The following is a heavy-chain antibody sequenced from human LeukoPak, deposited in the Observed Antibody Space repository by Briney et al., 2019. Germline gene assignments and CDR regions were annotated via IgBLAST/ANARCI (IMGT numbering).Heavy chain of an antibody. V-gene: IGHV5-51*01. J-gene: IGHJ4*02. Sequence: GESLKISCKGSGYSFTSYWIGWVRQMPGKGLEWMGIIYPGDSDTRYSPSFQGQVTISADKSISTAYLQWSSLKASDTAMYYCASLQSSGSYYNPLGFWGQGTLVTVSS. D-gene: IGHD3-10*01. CDR2: IYPGDSDT. CDR3: ASLQSSGSYYNPLGF. CDR1: GYSFTSYW.